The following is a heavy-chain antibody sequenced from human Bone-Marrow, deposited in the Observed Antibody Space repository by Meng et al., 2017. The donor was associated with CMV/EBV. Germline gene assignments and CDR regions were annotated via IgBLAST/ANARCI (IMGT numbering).Heavy chain of an antibody. D-gene: IGHD2-8*01. J-gene: IGHJ4*02. CDR3: ARVARYCTNTDNCFDY. V-gene: IGHV1-69*10. CDR2: IIPILGIA. CDR1: GGTFSSYA. Sequence: SVKVSCKASGGTFSSYAISWVRQASGQGLEWMGGIIPILGIANYAQKFQGRVTITADKSTSTAYMELRSLRSDDTAMYYCARVARYCTNTDNCFDYWGQGTLVTVSS.